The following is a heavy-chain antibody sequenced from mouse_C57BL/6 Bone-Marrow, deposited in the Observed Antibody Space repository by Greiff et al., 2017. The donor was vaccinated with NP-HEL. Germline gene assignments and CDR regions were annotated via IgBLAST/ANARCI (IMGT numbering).Heavy chain of an antibody. D-gene: IGHD2-1*01. Sequence: EVMLVESGGGLVKPGGSLKLSCAASGFTFSSYTMSWVRQTPEKRLEWVATISGGGGNTYYPDSVKGRFTISRDNAKNTLYLQMSSLRSEDTALYYCARPPYGNFPYYYAMDYWGQGTSVTVSS. CDR2: ISGGGGNT. CDR3: ARPPYGNFPYYYAMDY. J-gene: IGHJ4*01. V-gene: IGHV5-9*01. CDR1: GFTFSSYT.